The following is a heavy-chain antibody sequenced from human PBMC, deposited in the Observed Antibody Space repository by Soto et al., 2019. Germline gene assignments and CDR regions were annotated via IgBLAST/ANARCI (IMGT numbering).Heavy chain of an antibody. CDR1: GTSMSSTFW. J-gene: IGHJ5*02. CDR3: ATLPPRIEVVKTEIPA. Sequence: SETLSLTCVVSGTSMSSTFWWTWVRQSPKKGLEWIGEIYHSGITKYNPSLKSRVTISVDKSNNQFSLEMRAVTAADTAVYYCATLPPRIEVVKTEIPAWGQGTLVTVSS. CDR2: IYHSGIT. V-gene: IGHV4-4*02. D-gene: IGHD2-15*01.